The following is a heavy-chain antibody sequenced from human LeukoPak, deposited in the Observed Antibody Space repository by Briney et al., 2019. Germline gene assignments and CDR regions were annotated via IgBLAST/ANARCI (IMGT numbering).Heavy chain of an antibody. J-gene: IGHJ4*02. Sequence: GGSLRLSCAASGFTFSSHWMSWVRQAPGKGLEWVANINQGGNDRNYVDSVKGRFTISRDNAQNSLYLQMDSLRVEDTAMYYCARYGYWCRDYWGQGTLVTVSS. D-gene: IGHD5-18*01. V-gene: IGHV3-7*01. CDR1: GFTFSSHW. CDR2: INQGGNDR. CDR3: ARYGYWCRDY.